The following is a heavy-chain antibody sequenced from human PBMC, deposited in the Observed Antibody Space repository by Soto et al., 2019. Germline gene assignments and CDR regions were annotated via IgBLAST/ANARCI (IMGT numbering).Heavy chain of an antibody. V-gene: IGHV4-31*03. J-gene: IGHJ2*01. CDR1: GGSISSGGYY. CDR3: ASMGGGDYDYGGNREDWYFDL. D-gene: IGHD4-17*01. CDR2: IYYSGST. Sequence: QVQLQESGPGLVKPSQTLSLTCTVSGGSISSGGYYWSWIRQHPGKGLEWIGYIYYSGSTYYNPSLKSRVTISVDPAKNQFALKLGSVTAGDTAVYYCASMGGGDYDYGGNREDWYFDLWGRGTLVTVSS.